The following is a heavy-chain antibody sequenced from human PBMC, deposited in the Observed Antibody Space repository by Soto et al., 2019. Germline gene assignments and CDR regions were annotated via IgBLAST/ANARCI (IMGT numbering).Heavy chain of an antibody. V-gene: IGHV1-69*06. D-gene: IGHD2-2*02. Sequence: QVQLVQSGAEVKTPGSSLKVSCKVSGSRFSNYVSSWVRQAPGHGLEWLGRIIPIFNSTKYAQNFQGRVTITADKYTSTASLELSSLRSDDTAVYYCAREGRGKKAGYNGLVSLGYWGQGTLVTVSS. CDR2: IIPIFNST. CDR3: AREGRGKKAGYNGLVSLGY. CDR1: GSRFSNYV. J-gene: IGHJ4*02.